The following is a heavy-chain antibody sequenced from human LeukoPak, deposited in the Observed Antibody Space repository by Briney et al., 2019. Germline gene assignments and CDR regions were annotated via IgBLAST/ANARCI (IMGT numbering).Heavy chain of an antibody. CDR2: IITYNGNT. V-gene: IGHV1-18*01. CDR3: ARNIYCSSTSCMFDP. J-gene: IGHJ5*02. CDR1: GYTFTSYA. Sequence: ASVKVSCKASGYTFTSYAMNWVRQAPGQGLEWMGWIITYNGNTNYAQKLQGRVTMTTDTSTSTAYMELRSLRTDDTAMYYCARNIYCSSTSCMFDPWGQGTLVTVAS. D-gene: IGHD2-2*01.